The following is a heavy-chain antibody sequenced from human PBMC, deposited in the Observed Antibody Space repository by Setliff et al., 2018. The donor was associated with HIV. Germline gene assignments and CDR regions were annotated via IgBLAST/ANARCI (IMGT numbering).Heavy chain of an antibody. J-gene: IGHJ3*02. Sequence: SETLSLTCTVSGGSISSGGYYWSWIRQHPGKGLEWIGYIYYSGSTDYNPSLKSRVTISVDTSKNQFSLKLKSVTAADTAVYYCATSAESGFGIHWGVFNIWGQGTRVTVSS. CDR2: IYYSGST. V-gene: IGHV4-31*03. CDR3: ATSAESGFGIHWGVFNI. CDR1: GGSISSGGYY. D-gene: IGHD3-10*01.